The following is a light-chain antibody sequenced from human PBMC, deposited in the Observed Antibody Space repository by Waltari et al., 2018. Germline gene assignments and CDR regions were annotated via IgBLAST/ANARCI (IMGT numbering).Light chain of an antibody. CDR1: RGHTRYA. CDR2: LDSDGSH. V-gene: IGLV4-69*01. J-gene: IGLJ2*01. Sequence: QLVLTQPPSASASLGASVKLTCTLNRGHTRYAIAWHQQQPEKGPRFRMKLDSDGSHTKGDGIPDRFSGSSSGAERYLILSSLQSEDEADYYCQSWDTGINVFGGGTKLTVL. CDR3: QSWDTGINV.